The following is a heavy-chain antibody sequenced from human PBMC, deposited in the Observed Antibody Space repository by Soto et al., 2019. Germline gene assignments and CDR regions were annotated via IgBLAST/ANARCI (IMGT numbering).Heavy chain of an antibody. Sequence: ASVKVSCKASGYTFTGYYMHWVRQAPGQGLEWMGWINPNSGGTNYAQKFQGWVTMTRDTSISTAYMELSRLRSDDTAVYYCARDFSSDVLRFLEWLPSYGMDVWGQGTTVTVSS. V-gene: IGHV1-2*04. CDR3: ARDFSSDVLRFLEWLPSYGMDV. D-gene: IGHD3-3*01. J-gene: IGHJ6*02. CDR1: GYTFTGYY. CDR2: INPNSGGT.